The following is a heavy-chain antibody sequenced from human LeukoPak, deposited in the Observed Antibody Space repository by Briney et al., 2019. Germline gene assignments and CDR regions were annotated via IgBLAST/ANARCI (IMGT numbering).Heavy chain of an antibody. CDR3: AKGTYSSWYYYTFRPDYYYYGMDV. V-gene: IGHV3-30*18. D-gene: IGHD6-13*01. J-gene: IGHJ6*02. CDR2: ISYDGSNK. Sequence: GRSLRLSCAASGFTFSSYGMHWVRQAPGKGLEWVAVISYDGSNKYYADSVKGRFTISRDNSKNTLYLQMNSLRAEDTAVYYCAKGTYSSWYYYTFRPDYYYYGMDVWGQGTLVTVSS. CDR1: GFTFSSYG.